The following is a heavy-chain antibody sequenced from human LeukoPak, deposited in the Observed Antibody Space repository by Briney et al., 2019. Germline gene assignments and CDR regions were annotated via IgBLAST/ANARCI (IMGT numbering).Heavy chain of an antibody. Sequence: GGSLRLSCAASGFTFSSYAMSWVRQAPGKGLEWVSAISGSGGSTYYADSVKGRFTISRDNSKNTLYLQMNSLRAEDTAVYYCAEEHTPGIAAAGTGYWGQGTLVTVSS. V-gene: IGHV3-23*01. CDR1: GFTFSSYA. CDR3: AEEHTPGIAAAGTGY. CDR2: ISGSGGST. J-gene: IGHJ4*02. D-gene: IGHD6-13*01.